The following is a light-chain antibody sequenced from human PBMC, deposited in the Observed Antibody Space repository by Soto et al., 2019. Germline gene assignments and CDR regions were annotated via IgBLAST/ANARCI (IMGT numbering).Light chain of an antibody. CDR2: GVS. CDR1: SSDVGSYNL. CDR3: SSYAGSSVV. V-gene: IGLV2-8*01. Sequence: QSALTQPPSASGSPGQSVTISCTGTSSDVGSYNLVSWHQQHSGKAPKVMIYGVSQRPSGVPDRFSGSKSGNTASLTVSGLQAEDEADYYCSSYAGSSVVFGAGTKLTVL. J-gene: IGLJ2*01.